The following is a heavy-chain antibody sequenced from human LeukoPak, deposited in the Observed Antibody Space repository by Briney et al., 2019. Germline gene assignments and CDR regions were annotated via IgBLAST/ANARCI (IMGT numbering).Heavy chain of an antibody. CDR2: VYYSGST. D-gene: IGHD3-16*01. CDR3: AKHLSNAYYDMIWFDP. V-gene: IGHV4-59*01. Sequence: SETLSLTFTVSGGSISSNYWSWIRQPPGKGPEWIGYVYYSGSTNYNPSLKSRVTISVDTSQNPFSLKLSSVTAADTAVYYCAKHLSNAYYDMIWFDPWGQGTLVTVSS. CDR1: GGSISSNY. J-gene: IGHJ5*02.